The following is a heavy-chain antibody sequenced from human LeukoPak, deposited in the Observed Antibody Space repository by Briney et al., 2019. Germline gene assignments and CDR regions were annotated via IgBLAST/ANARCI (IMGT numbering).Heavy chain of an antibody. Sequence: SETLSLTCSVSGDSISSYYWSWIRQPPGKGLEWIGYIYYSGSTNYNPSLKSRVTISVDTSKNQFSLKLSSVTAADTAVYYCARGDSSSPDYWGQGTLVTVSS. CDR1: GDSISSYY. CDR2: IYYSGST. J-gene: IGHJ4*02. CDR3: ARGDSSSPDY. V-gene: IGHV4-59*01. D-gene: IGHD6-13*01.